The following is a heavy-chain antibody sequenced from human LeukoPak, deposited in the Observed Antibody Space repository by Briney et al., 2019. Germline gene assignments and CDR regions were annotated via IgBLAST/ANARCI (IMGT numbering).Heavy chain of an antibody. CDR2: ISAYNGNT. CDR3: ARTQQLALFDY. J-gene: IGHJ4*02. D-gene: IGHD6-13*01. V-gene: IGHV1-18*01. Sequence: GASVKVSCKASGYTFTSYGISWVRQAPGQGLEWMGWISAYNGNTNYAQKLQGRVTMTTDTSTSTAYMELSSLRSEDTAVYYCARTQQLALFDYWGQGTLVTVSS. CDR1: GYTFTSYG.